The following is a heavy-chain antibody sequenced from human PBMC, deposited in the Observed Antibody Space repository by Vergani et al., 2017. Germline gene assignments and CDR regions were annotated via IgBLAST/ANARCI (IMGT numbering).Heavy chain of an antibody. J-gene: IGHJ6*03. CDR3: ARDRKDYYYYMDV. Sequence: QVQLQQWGAGLLKPSETLSLTCAVYGGSFSGYYWSWIRQPPGKGLEWIGEINHSGSTNYNPSLKSRVTISVDTSKNQFSLKLSSVTAADTAVYYCARDRKDYYYYMDVWGKGTTVTVSS. CDR1: GGSFSGYY. CDR2: INHSGST. V-gene: IGHV4-34*01. D-gene: IGHD1-14*01.